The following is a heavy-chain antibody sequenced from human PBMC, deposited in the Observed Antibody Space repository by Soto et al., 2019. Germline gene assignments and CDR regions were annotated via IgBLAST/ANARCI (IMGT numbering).Heavy chain of an antibody. V-gene: IGHV3-74*01. CDR1: GFSSSRDW. Sequence: GGSLRLSCAASGFSSSRDWMHWVRQAPGKGLVWVSRVNNDGSTINYADSVKGRFTISRDNAKNTLYLQMDSLRVEDTAVYYCVRWPGGWGQGALVTVSS. CDR2: VNNDGSTI. J-gene: IGHJ4*01. CDR3: VRWPGG. D-gene: IGHD1-26*01.